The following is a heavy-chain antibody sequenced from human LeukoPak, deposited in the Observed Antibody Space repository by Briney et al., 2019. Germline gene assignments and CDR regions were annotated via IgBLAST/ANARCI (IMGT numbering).Heavy chain of an antibody. CDR2: ISSSSSYI. CDR3: ARVMSATYYYDSSGYGYPYYFDY. CDR1: GFTFSSYS. V-gene: IGHV3-21*01. Sequence: GGSLRLSCAASGFTFSSYSMNWVRQAPGKGLEWVSSISSSSSYIYYADSVKGRFTISRDNAKNSLYLQMNSLRAEDTAVYYCARVMSATYYYDSSGYGYPYYFDYWGQGTLVTVSP. J-gene: IGHJ4*02. D-gene: IGHD3-22*01.